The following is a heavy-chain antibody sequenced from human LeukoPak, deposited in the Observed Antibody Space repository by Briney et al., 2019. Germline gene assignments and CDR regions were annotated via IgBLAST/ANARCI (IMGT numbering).Heavy chain of an antibody. CDR3: AKGKLLYIAAAILFDP. D-gene: IGHD6-25*01. V-gene: IGHV3-9*01. J-gene: IGHJ5*02. Sequence: GGSLRLSCAASGFTFDDYAMHWVRQAPGKGLEWVSGISWNSGSIGYADSVKGRFTISRDNAKNSLYLQMNSLRAEDTALYYCAKGKLLYIAAAILFDPWGQGTLVTVSS. CDR2: ISWNSGSI. CDR1: GFTFDDYA.